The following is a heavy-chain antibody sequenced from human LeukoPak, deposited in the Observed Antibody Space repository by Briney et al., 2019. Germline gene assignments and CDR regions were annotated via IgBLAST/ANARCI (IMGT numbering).Heavy chain of an antibody. CDR2: IYYTGST. V-gene: IGHV4-39*01. D-gene: IGHD6-13*01. CDR1: GGSIRSSSYY. J-gene: IGHJ5*02. CDR3: ARVNRYSSSWYGGWFDP. Sequence: SETLSLTCTVSGGSIRSSSYYWGWIRQPPGKGLEWIGCIYYTGSTYYNPSLKSRVTISVDTSKNQFSLKLSSVTAADTAVYYCARVNRYSSSWYGGWFDPWGQGTLVTVSS.